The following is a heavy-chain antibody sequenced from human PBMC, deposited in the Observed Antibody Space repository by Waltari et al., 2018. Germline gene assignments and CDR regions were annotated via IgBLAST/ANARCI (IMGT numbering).Heavy chain of an antibody. CDR3: ARHGFGGSDY. CDR2: CDAGNSET. CDR1: GYNFASYW. J-gene: IGHJ4*02. Sequence: EVQLVQSGAEVKKPGESLKISCKGSGYNFASYWIAWVRQMPGRGLGWMGICDAGNSETRYRPSFQGQVTMSVDKSLSTAYRQWSSLKDSDTAVYYCARHGFGGSDYWGQGTLVTVSS. D-gene: IGHD1-1*01. V-gene: IGHV5-51*01.